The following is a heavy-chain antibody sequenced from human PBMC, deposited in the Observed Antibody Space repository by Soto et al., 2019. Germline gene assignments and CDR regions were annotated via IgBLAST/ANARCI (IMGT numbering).Heavy chain of an antibody. CDR2: ICGSGGST. CDR1: GFTFSSYA. D-gene: IGHD2-15*01. CDR3: AKVSGSGGSLYYYFGMDV. J-gene: IGHJ6*02. V-gene: IGHV3-23*01. Sequence: GASLRLSCAASGFTFSSYAMSWVRQAPGKGLEWVSAICGSGGSTYYADSVKGRFTISRDNSKNTLYLQMNSLRAEDTAVYYCAKVSGSGGSLYYYFGMDVWGQGTTVTVSS.